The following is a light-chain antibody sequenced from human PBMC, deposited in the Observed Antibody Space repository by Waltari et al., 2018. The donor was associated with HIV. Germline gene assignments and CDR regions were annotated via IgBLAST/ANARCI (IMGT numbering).Light chain of an antibody. CDR2: WAF. CDR3: QQYYSTPYT. J-gene: IGKJ2*01. CDR1: PSVLYSSNNTKY. Sequence: DIVMTQSPDSLAVYMGERATINCKSSPSVLYSSNNTKYLAWYQQKPGQPPKLLIYWAFIRESGVPDRFSGSGSGTDFTLTISSLQAEDVAVYYCQQYYSTPYTFGQGTKLEIK. V-gene: IGKV4-1*01.